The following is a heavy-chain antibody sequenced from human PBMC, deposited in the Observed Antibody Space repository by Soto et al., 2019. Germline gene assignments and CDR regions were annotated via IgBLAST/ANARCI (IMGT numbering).Heavy chain of an antibody. CDR1: GFTFSDYY. Sequence: GGSLRLSCAASGFTFSDYYMSWIRQAPGKGLEWVSYISSSSSTIYYADSVKGRFTISRDNAKNSLYLQMNSLRVEDTAVYYCARHPYYGAIDYWGQATLVTVSS. D-gene: IGHD3-10*01. J-gene: IGHJ4*02. CDR3: ARHPYYGAIDY. CDR2: ISSSSSTI. V-gene: IGHV3-11*04.